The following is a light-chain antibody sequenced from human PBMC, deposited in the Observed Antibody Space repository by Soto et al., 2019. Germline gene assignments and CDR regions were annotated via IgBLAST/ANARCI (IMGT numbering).Light chain of an antibody. CDR2: EVS. J-gene: IGKJ5*01. Sequence: DVVMTQTPLSLSVTPGQPASISCKSTESLLHADGRTYLYWYLQKPGQPPQLLIYEVSNRFSGVPDRFSGSGSGTEFTLKISRVEAEDVEIYYCMQTIQLPITFGQGTRLEMK. CDR3: MQTIQLPIT. V-gene: IGKV2D-29*01. CDR1: ESLLHADGRTY.